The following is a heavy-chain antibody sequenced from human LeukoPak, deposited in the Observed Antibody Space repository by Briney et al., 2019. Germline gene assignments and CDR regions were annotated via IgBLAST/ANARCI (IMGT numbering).Heavy chain of an antibody. Sequence: ASVKVSCKASGYTFINYYMHWVRQPPGQGLEWMGIIDPGSGGTTYAQKLQGRVTMTRDTSKNQFSLKLSSVTAADTAVYYCARRASSSWTKYNWFDPWGQGTLVTVSS. D-gene: IGHD6-13*01. CDR2: IDPGSGGT. CDR3: ARRASSSWTKYNWFDP. V-gene: IGHV1-46*04. J-gene: IGHJ5*02. CDR1: GYTFINYY.